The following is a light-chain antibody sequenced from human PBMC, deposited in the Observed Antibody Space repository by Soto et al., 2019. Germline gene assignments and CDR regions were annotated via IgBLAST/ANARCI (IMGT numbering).Light chain of an antibody. CDR1: SSNIGSNY. CDR2: RNN. Sequence: QSVLTQPPSASGTPGQRVTISCSGRSSNIGSNYVYWYQQLPGTAPKLLIYRNNQRPSGVPDRFSGSKSGTSASLAISGLRSEDEADYYCAAWDDSLSCGVFGGGTKLTVL. V-gene: IGLV1-47*01. J-gene: IGLJ3*02. CDR3: AAWDDSLSCGV.